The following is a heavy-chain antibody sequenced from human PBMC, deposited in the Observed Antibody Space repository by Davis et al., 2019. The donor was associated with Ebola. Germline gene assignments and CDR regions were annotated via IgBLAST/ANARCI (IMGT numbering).Heavy chain of an antibody. D-gene: IGHD6-19*01. CDR2: IIPIFGTA. CDR1: GGTFSSYA. J-gene: IGHJ5*02. CDR3: ARDVPSRIAVAGEADWFDP. V-gene: IGHV1-69*13. Sequence: SVKVSCKASGGTFSSYAISWVRQAPGQGLEWMGGIIPIFGTANYAQKFQGRVTITADESTSTAYMELSSLRSEDTAVYYCARDVPSRIAVAGEADWFDPWGQGTLVTVSS.